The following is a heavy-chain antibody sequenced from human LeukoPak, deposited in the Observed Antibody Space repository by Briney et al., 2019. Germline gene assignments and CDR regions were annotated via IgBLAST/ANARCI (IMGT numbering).Heavy chain of an antibody. CDR1: GFTFSSYS. V-gene: IGHV3-48*01. Sequence: GGSLRLSCAASGFTFSSYSMNWVRQAPGKGLEWVSYISSSSSTIYYADSVKGRFTISRDNAKNSPYLQMNSLRAEDTAVYYCARDLTVVVVAASDHDAFDIWGQGTMVTVSS. CDR2: ISSSSSTI. CDR3: ARDLTVVVVAASDHDAFDI. D-gene: IGHD2-15*01. J-gene: IGHJ3*02.